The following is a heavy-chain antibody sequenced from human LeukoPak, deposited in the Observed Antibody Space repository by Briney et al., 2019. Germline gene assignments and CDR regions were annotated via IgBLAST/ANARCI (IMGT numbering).Heavy chain of an antibody. CDR2: INHSGST. Sequence: GSLRLSCAASGFTFSSYWMSWIRQPPGKGLEWIGEINHSGSTNYNPSLKSRVTISVDTSKNQFSLKLSSVTAADTAVYYCARGAEMATRKGFDYWGQGTLVTVSS. CDR3: ARGAEMATRKGFDY. J-gene: IGHJ4*02. D-gene: IGHD5-12*01. V-gene: IGHV4-34*01. CDR1: GFTFSSYW.